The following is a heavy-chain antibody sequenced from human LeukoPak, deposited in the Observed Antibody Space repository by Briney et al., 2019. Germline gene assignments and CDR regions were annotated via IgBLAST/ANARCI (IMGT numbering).Heavy chain of an antibody. CDR3: AAFALNYDSSGYSDAFDI. D-gene: IGHD3-22*01. Sequence: GRSLRLSCAASGFTFSSYGMHWVRQAPGKGLEWVAVIWYDGSNKYYADSVKGRFTISRDNSKNTLYLQTNSLRAEDTAVYYCAAFALNYDSSGYSDAFDIWGQGTMVTVSS. J-gene: IGHJ3*02. V-gene: IGHV3-33*01. CDR1: GFTFSSYG. CDR2: IWYDGSNK.